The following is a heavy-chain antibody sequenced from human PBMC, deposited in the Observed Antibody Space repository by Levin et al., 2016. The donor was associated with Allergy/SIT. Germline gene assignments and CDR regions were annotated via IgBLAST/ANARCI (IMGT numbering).Heavy chain of an antibody. CDR3: ARHAPPQWLVKNYFDY. CDR2: IYYSGST. J-gene: IGHJ4*02. Sequence: SETLSLTCTVSGGSISSYYWSWIRQPPGKGLEWIGYIYYSGSTNYNPSLKSRVTISVDTSKNQFSLRLSSVTAADTAVYYCARHAPPQWLVKNYFDYWGQGTLVTVSS. V-gene: IGHV4-59*08. D-gene: IGHD6-19*01. CDR1: GGSISSYY.